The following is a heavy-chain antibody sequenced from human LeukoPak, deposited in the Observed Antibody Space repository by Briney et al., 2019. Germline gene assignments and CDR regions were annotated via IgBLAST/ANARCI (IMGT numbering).Heavy chain of an antibody. CDR1: GFTFSSYS. Sequence: GGSLRLSCAASGFTFSSYSMNWVRQAPGKGLEWVSSISSSSSYIYYADSVKGRFTISRDNAKNSLYLQMNSLRAEDTAVYYCASRGGDTAMVIDFDYWGQGTLVTVSS. CDR2: ISSSSSYI. CDR3: ASRGGDTAMVIDFDY. D-gene: IGHD5-18*01. J-gene: IGHJ4*02. V-gene: IGHV3-21*01.